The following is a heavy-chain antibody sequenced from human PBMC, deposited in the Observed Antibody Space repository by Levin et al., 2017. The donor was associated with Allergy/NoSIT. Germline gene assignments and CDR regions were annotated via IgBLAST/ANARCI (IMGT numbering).Heavy chain of an antibody. D-gene: IGHD2-2*01. V-gene: IGHV4-39*01. CDR3: AGGSRNAAFEV. CDR1: GGSISSSNCY. Sequence: RASETLSLTCTVSGGSISSSNCYWGWIRQSPGKGWEWIVSFYCSGSTYYRPSLKGRVSISTDTSKTQFSVKPSSVTAADTAVYYCAGGSRNAAFEVWGQGTTVTVAS. CDR2: FYCSGST. J-gene: IGHJ3*01.